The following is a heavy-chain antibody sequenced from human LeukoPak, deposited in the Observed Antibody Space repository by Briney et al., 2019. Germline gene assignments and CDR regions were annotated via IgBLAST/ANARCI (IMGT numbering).Heavy chain of an antibody. Sequence: PSETLSLTCTVSSGSISTSNYYWGWVRQPPGKALEWIGNIFYSGSTYYSPSLKSRVTISLDTSRNQFSLKLNSVTAADTAVYYCASDEYYYDSSGTRRGWYFDLWGRGTLVTVSS. V-gene: IGHV4-39*07. CDR2: IFYSGST. D-gene: IGHD3-22*01. J-gene: IGHJ2*01. CDR1: SGSISTSNYY. CDR3: ASDEYYYDSSGTRRGWYFDL.